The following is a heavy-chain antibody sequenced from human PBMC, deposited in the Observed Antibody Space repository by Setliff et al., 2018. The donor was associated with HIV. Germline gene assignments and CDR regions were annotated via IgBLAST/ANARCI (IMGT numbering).Heavy chain of an antibody. Sequence: SETLSLTCTVSGGSITSGSYYWSWIRQPAGKGLGWIGRIYSNGRTTHNPSLKSRVTISRDTSENQFSLRLSSVTAADTAVYYCARGSYTVRIDYWGQGTRVTVSS. V-gene: IGHV4-61*02. CDR3: ARGSYTVRIDY. CDR2: IYSNGRT. CDR1: GGSITSGSYY. J-gene: IGHJ4*02. D-gene: IGHD3-10*01.